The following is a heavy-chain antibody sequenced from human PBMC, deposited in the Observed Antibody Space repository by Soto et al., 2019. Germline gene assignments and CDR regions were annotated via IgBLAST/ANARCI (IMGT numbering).Heavy chain of an antibody. V-gene: IGHV3-13*01. CDR1: GFTFSGFD. J-gene: IGHJ4*02. Sequence: VQLVESGGGLVQPGGSLRLSCSASGFTFSGFDMHWVRQPTGKGLEWVSTIGTAGDTYYAVSVKGRFTISRDNAKNSLSLQMNSLRAGDTAVYFCARGQEVGAHFFDSWGQGTQVTVSS. D-gene: IGHD2-15*01. CDR3: ARGQEVGAHFFDS. CDR2: IGTAGDT.